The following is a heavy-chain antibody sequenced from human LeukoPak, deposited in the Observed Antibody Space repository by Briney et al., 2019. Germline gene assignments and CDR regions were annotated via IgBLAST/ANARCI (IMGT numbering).Heavy chain of an antibody. V-gene: IGHV4-61*02. CDR2: IFTSGNS. CDR1: GDSISGNHY. CDR3: ASESATSASTA. J-gene: IGHJ5*02. Sequence: SQTLSLACTVSGDSISGNHYWNWIRQPAGKGLEWIGRIFTSGNSNYTPSLTSQVTRSLDTSKDQFPLRLSSVTAAATAFYYCASESATSASTAWGQGTLVTVSS.